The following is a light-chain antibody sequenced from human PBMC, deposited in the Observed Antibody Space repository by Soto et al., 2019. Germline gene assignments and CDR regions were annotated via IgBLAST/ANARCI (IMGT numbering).Light chain of an antibody. J-gene: IGKJ1*01. CDR2: GAS. CDR3: QQYGSSRT. V-gene: IGKV3-20*01. CDR1: QSISSSY. Sequence: EIVLTQSPGTLSLSPGERATLSCRASQSISSSYLAWYQQKPGQAPRLLIYGASSRATGIPDRFSGSGSGKDFNLTISRLEPEDFALYYCQQYGSSRTFGQGTKVEMK.